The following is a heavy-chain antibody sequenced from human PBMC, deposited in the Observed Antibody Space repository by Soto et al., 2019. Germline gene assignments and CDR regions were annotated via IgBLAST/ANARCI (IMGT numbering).Heavy chain of an antibody. J-gene: IGHJ5*02. CDR2: ISTSGNT. Sequence: SETLSLTCSVSGVSMRNSYWTWIRQSAGKGLEWIGRISTSGNTNYNPSLNSRLTMSVDTSKNQVSLKLASVTAADTAVYYCARGGGVPALGDPWGQGTLVTVSS. V-gene: IGHV4-4*07. D-gene: IGHD3-16*01. CDR1: GVSMRNSY. CDR3: ARGGGVPALGDP.